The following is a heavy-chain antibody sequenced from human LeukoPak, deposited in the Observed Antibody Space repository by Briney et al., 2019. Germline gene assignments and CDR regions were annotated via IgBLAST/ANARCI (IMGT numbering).Heavy chain of an antibody. J-gene: IGHJ6*03. CDR3: ARLPAASSWYYYYYMDV. CDR1: GYTFTSYD. V-gene: IGHV1-8*03. Sequence: ASVKVSCKASGYTFTSYDINWVRQATGQGLEWMGWMNPNSGNTGYAQKFQGRVTITRNTSISTAYMELSSLRSEDTAVYYCARLPAASSWYYYYYMDVWGKGATVTVSS. CDR2: MNPNSGNT. D-gene: IGHD6-13*01.